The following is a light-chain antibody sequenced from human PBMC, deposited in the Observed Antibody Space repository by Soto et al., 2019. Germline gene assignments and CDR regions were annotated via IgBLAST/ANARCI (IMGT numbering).Light chain of an antibody. CDR3: QQRRSWPWT. CDR1: QSVSFY. J-gene: IGKJ1*01. CDR2: DVS. Sequence: EIVWAQSPDTLSLSAGERATLSCRASQSVSFYLGWYQQKPGQAPRLLVYDVSNRAPGVPARFSGSGSETDFTLTIGSLGPEDFAISHCQQRRSWPWTFGQGTKVDIK. V-gene: IGKV3-11*01.